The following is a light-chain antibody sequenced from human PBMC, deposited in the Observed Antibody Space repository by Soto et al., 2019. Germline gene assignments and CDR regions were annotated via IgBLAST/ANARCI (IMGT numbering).Light chain of an antibody. CDR3: QSYDSSLSGVV. Sequence: QSVLTQPPSVSGAPGQRVSISCTGSSSDIGTGYDVHWYQQVPGTAPKLLIYGNNKRPSGVPDRFSGSKSGTSASLAITGLQAEDEADYYCQSYDSSLSGVVFGGGTKVTVL. CDR2: GNN. CDR1: SSDIGTGYD. J-gene: IGLJ2*01. V-gene: IGLV1-40*01.